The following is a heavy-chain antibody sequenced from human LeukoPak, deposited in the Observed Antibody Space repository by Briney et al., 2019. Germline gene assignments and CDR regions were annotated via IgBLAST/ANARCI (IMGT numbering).Heavy chain of an antibody. CDR1: GYTFTSYY. J-gene: IGHJ4*02. D-gene: IGHD3-22*01. V-gene: IGHV1-46*01. Sequence: ASVKVSCKASGYTFTSYYMHWVRQAPGQGLEWMGIINPSGGSTSYAQKFQGRVTITADKSTSTAYMELSSLRSEDTAVYYCAREMEENYYDSSGYYRYFDYWGQGTLVTVSS. CDR2: INPSGGST. CDR3: AREMEENYYDSSGYYRYFDY.